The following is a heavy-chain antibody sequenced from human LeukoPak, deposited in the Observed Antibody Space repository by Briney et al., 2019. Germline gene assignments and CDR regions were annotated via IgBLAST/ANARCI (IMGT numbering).Heavy chain of an antibody. J-gene: IGHJ4*02. V-gene: IGHV3-21*01. Sequence: PGGSLRLSCAASGFTFSSYSMNWVRQAPGKGLEWVSSISSSSSYINYADSVKGRFTISRDNAKNSLYLQMNSLRAEDTAVYYCARADSSSSRLDCWGQGTLVTVSS. CDR1: GFTFSSYS. CDR3: ARADSSSSRLDC. CDR2: ISSSSSYI. D-gene: IGHD6-6*01.